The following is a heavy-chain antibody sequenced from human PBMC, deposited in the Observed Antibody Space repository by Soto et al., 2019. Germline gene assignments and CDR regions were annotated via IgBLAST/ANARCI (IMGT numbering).Heavy chain of an antibody. V-gene: IGHV3-30-3*01. Sequence: VGSLSLSCAASGFTFSSYAMHWVRQAPGKGLEWVAVISYDGSNKYYADSVKGRFTISRDNSRNTLYLQMNSLRAEDTAVYYCARDGGYSYGCVGGFDICGEVTTVPV. D-gene: IGHD5-18*01. CDR3: ARDGGYSYGCVGGFDI. CDR1: GFTFSSYA. CDR2: ISYDGSNK. J-gene: IGHJ3*02.